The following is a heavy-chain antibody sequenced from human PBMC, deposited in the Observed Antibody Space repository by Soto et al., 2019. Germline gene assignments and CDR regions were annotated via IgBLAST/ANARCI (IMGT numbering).Heavy chain of an antibody. CDR3: ARDGSSSWTGIDY. CDR1: GGSFSGYY. D-gene: IGHD6-13*01. J-gene: IGHJ4*02. Sequence: SETLSLTCAVYGGSFSGYYWSWIRQPPGKGLEWIGEINHSGSTNYNPSLKSRVTISVDTSKNQFSLKLSSVTAADTAVYYCARDGSSSWTGIDYWGQGTLVTVSS. CDR2: INHSGST. V-gene: IGHV4-34*01.